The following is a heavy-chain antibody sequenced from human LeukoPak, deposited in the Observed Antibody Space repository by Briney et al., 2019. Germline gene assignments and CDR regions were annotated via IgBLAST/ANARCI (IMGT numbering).Heavy chain of an antibody. CDR3: ARGSKYSSSWFDPWDGFDI. D-gene: IGHD6-13*01. CDR2: IIPIFGTA. Sequence: ASVKVSCKASGGTFSSYAISWVRQAPGQGLEWMGGIIPIFGTANYAQKFQGRVTITADKSTSTAYMELSSLKSEDTAVYYCARGSKYSSSWFDPWDGFDIWGQGTMVTVSS. J-gene: IGHJ3*02. CDR1: GGTFSSYA. V-gene: IGHV1-69*06.